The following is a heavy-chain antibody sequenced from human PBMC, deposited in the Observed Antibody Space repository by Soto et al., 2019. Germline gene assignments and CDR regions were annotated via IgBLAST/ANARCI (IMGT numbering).Heavy chain of an antibody. V-gene: IGHV4-31*03. Sequence: QVQLQESGPGLVKPSQTLSLTCTLSGASISSSGYYWSWIRLHPGEGLEWIGYIYYRGTTYFNPSLKSRVTNSTDTSKKEFSLTLTSVTAADTAVYYCARATESHYFDYWGRGILVTVTS. CDR3: ARATESHYFDY. J-gene: IGHJ4*02. CDR1: GASISSSGYY. CDR2: IYYRGTT.